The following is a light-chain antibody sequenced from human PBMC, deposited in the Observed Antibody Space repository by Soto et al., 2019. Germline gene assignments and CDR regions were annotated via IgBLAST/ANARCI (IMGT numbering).Light chain of an antibody. J-gene: IGKJ1*01. V-gene: IGKV1-39*01. CDR3: QQSSSTPWT. CDR2: GAS. Sequence: DIQMTQSPSSLSASVGDRVTITCRASRTISTFLNWYQQKPRKAPKLLIYGASSLPSGVPSRFSGSGSGTNFTLTLSSLQPEDFATYYCQQSSSTPWTFGQGTKVEIK. CDR1: RTISTF.